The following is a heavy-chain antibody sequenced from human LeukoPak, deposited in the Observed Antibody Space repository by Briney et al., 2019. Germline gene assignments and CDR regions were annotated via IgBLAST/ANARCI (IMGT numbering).Heavy chain of an antibody. V-gene: IGHV1-2*06. CDR1: GYTFTGYY. Sequence: ASVKVSCKASGYTFTGYYMHWVRQAPGQGLEWMGRINPNSGGTNYAQKFQGRVTMTRDTSISTAYMELSRLRSVDTAVYYCARDVGLWLLNRGDWGQGTLVTVSS. D-gene: IGHD5-24*01. J-gene: IGHJ4*02. CDR3: ARDVGLWLLNRGD. CDR2: INPNSGGT.